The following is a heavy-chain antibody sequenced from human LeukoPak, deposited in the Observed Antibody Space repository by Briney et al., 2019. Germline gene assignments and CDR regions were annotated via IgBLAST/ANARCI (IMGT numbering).Heavy chain of an antibody. CDR1: GYTFTGYY. D-gene: IGHD6-6*01. CDR3: ARPREGSSGWYWFDP. Sequence: GASVKVFCKASGYTFTGYYMHWVRQAPGQGLEWMGWINPNSGGTNYAQKFQGRVTMTRDTSISTAYMELSRLRSDDTAVYYCARPREGSSGWYWFDPWGQGTLVTVSS. J-gene: IGHJ5*02. V-gene: IGHV1-2*02. CDR2: INPNSGGT.